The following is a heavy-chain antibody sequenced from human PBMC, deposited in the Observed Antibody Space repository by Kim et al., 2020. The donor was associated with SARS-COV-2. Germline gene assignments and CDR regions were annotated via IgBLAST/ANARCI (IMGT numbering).Heavy chain of an antibody. CDR2: IYPGDSDT. CDR3: ARLASGVAVPYYYYGMDV. D-gene: IGHD3-3*01. CDR1: GYSFTSYW. J-gene: IGHJ6*02. V-gene: IGHV5-51*01. Sequence: GESLKISCKGSGYSFTSYWIGWVRQMPGKGLEWMGIIYPGDSDTRYSPSFQGQVTISAAKSISTAYLQWSSLKASDTAMYYCARLASGVAVPYYYYGMDVWGQGTTVPVSS.